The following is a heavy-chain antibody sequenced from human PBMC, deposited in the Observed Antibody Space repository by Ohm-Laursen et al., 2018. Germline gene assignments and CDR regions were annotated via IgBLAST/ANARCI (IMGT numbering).Heavy chain of an antibody. D-gene: IGHD3-22*01. CDR1: GYTFTGYY. CDR3: ARVRLSSNGYFY. V-gene: IGHV1-2*02. CDR2: INPNSGGT. Sequence: ASVKVSCKASGYTFTGYYMHWVRQAPGQGLEWMGWINPNSGGTNYAQKFQGRVTMTRDTSISTAYMELSRLRSDDTAVYYCARVRLSSNGYFYWGQGTLVTVSS. J-gene: IGHJ4*02.